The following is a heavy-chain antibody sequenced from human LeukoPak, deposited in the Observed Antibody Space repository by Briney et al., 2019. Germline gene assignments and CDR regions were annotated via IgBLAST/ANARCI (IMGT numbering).Heavy chain of an antibody. V-gene: IGHV3-23*01. Sequence: GGSLPVTRAASGFTFSSYGMSWVRQAPGKGLEWVSGISGSGDTTYYADSVKGRFTISRDNSKNTLYLQMNSLRAEDTAVYFCAKTHASSVFLFGYWGQGTLVTVSS. J-gene: IGHJ4*02. D-gene: IGHD6-6*01. CDR2: ISGSGDTT. CDR3: AKTHASSVFLFGY. CDR1: GFTFSSYG.